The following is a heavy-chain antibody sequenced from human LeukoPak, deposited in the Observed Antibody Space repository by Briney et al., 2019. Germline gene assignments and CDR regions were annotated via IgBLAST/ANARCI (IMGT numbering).Heavy chain of an antibody. Sequence: GGSLRLSCVAPGLSFRSYAMTWVRQAPGKGLEWVSSISGTSNNIYYADSVKGRFTISRDNSKNTLYLQMNSLRAEDTAVYYCATYYCSSTSCYEGFYYYYMDVWGKGTTVTVSS. CDR1: GLSFRSYA. CDR3: ATYYCSSTSCYEGFYYYYMDV. CDR2: ISGTSNNI. D-gene: IGHD2-2*01. J-gene: IGHJ6*03. V-gene: IGHV3-23*01.